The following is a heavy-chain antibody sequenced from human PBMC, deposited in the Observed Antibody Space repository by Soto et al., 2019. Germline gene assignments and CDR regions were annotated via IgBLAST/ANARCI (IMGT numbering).Heavy chain of an antibody. J-gene: IGHJ5*02. CDR2: INAANGDT. D-gene: IGHD6-13*01. CDR3: VRRHVSATGIDLFDP. V-gene: IGHV1-3*01. CDR1: GYTFTSYG. Sequence: WASVKVSCKASGYTFTSYGIHWVRQAPGQRLEWMGWINAANGDTKYSPKFQGRVTITRDTSASTAYMELISLRSEDTAVYYCVRRHVSATGIDLFDPWGQGTLVTVSS.